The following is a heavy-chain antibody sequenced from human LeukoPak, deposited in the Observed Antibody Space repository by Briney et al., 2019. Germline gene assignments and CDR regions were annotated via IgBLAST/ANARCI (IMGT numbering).Heavy chain of an antibody. CDR1: AFTVSGNY. D-gene: IGHD2-21*01. CDR3: ASSYCGGTLCYDHY. J-gene: IGHJ4*01. CDR2: IYSAGNT. Sequence: PGGSLRLSCAASAFTVSGNYMRWVRQAPGKGLEWVSAIYSAGNTYYADSVKGRFTISRDNSKNTLYLQMNNLKAEDTAVYYCASSYCGGTLCYDHYWGHGTLVTVSS. V-gene: IGHV3-53*01.